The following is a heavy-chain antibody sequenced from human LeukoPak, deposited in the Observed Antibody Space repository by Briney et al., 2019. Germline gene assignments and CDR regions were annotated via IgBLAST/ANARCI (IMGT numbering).Heavy chain of an antibody. Sequence: GESLKISCKGSGYSFTSYWIGWVRQMPGKGLEWMGIIYPGDSDTRYSPSFQGQVTISADKSISTAYLQWSSLKASDTAMYYCTRGGWGYYDSSGYPWYFDLWGRGTLVTVSS. D-gene: IGHD3-22*01. V-gene: IGHV5-51*01. J-gene: IGHJ2*01. CDR2: IYPGDSDT. CDR1: GYSFTSYW. CDR3: TRGGWGYYDSSGYPWYFDL.